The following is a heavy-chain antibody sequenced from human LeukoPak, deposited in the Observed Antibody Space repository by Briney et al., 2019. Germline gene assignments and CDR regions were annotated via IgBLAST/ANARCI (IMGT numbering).Heavy chain of an antibody. J-gene: IGHJ6*04. D-gene: IGHD3-9*01. CDR2: IYYRGST. CDR1: GGSIRSYY. V-gene: IGHV4-59*01. CDR3: FKQKTAYEILTGSYYYYGMDV. Sequence: SETLSLTCTVSGGSIRSYYWSWIRQPPGKGLEGIGHIYYRGSTNYTPSLKSRVTISVDTSKNQFSLKLSSVTAADTAVYFFFKQKTAYEILTGSYYYYGMDVWGKGTTVTVSS.